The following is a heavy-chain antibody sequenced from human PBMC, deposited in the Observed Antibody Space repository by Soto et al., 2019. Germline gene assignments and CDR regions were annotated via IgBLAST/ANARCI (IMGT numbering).Heavy chain of an antibody. V-gene: IGHV3-74*01. J-gene: IGHJ3*02. CDR2: INSDGTGT. CDR1: RFTFSTYW. CDR3: AGDSSGYSYDAFDI. Sequence: GGSLRLSXAASRFTFSTYWMHWVRQAPGKGLVWVSRINSDGTGTSYADSVKGRITISRDNAKNTLYLQMNSPRSEDTAVYYCAGDSSGYSYDAFDIWGQGTMVTVSS. D-gene: IGHD3-22*01.